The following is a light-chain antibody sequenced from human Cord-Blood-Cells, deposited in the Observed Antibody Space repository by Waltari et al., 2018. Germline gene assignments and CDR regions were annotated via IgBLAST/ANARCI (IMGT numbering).Light chain of an antibody. CDR3: QQSYSTPQT. CDR1: QSISSY. CDR2: AAS. J-gene: IGKJ1*01. V-gene: IGKV1-39*01. Sequence: IQMTQSPSSLSASVGDRVTITCRASQSISSYLNWYQQKPGKAPKLRSYAASSLQSGVPSRFSGSGSGTDFTLTISSLQPEDFATYYGQQSYSTPQTFGQGTKVEIK.